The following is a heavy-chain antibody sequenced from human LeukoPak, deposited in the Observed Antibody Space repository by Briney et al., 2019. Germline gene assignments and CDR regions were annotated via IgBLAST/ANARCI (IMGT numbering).Heavy chain of an antibody. D-gene: IGHD3-9*01. CDR3: ARDWGILTGYYMGANFQH. V-gene: IGHV1-3*01. Sequence: AASVKVSCKASGYTFTSYAMHWVRQAPGQRLEWMGWINAGNGNTKYSQNFQGRVTITRDTSASTAYMELSSLRSEDTAVYYCARDWGILTGYYMGANFQHWGQGTLVTVSS. CDR1: GYTFTSYA. CDR2: INAGNGNT. J-gene: IGHJ1*01.